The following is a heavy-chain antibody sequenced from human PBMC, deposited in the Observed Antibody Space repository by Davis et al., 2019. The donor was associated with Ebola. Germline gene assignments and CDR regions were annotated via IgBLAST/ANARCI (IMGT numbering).Heavy chain of an antibody. D-gene: IGHD6-13*01. CDR3: ARDRGIAAAGHYYYGMDV. V-gene: IGHV3-7*03. Sequence: GGSLRLSCAASGFTFSSYWMSWVRQAPGKGLEWVANIKQDGSEKYYVDSVKGRFTISRDNAKNSLYLQMNSLRAEDTAVYYCARDRGIAAAGHYYYGMDVWGQGTTVTVSS. CDR1: GFTFSSYW. J-gene: IGHJ6*02. CDR2: IKQDGSEK.